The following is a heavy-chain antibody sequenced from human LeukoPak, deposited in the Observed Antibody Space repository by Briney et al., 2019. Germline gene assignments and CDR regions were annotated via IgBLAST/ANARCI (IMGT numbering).Heavy chain of an antibody. Sequence: ASVKVSCKASGYTFTSYGISWVRQAPGQGLEWMGWISAYNGNTNYAQKLQGRVTMTTDTSTSTAYMELRSLRSDDTAVYYCASSPNFYGSGSYYTRAEYFQHWGQGTLVTVSS. CDR3: ASSPNFYGSGSYYTRAEYFQH. D-gene: IGHD3-10*01. CDR2: ISAYNGNT. V-gene: IGHV1-18*01. CDR1: GYTFTSYG. J-gene: IGHJ1*01.